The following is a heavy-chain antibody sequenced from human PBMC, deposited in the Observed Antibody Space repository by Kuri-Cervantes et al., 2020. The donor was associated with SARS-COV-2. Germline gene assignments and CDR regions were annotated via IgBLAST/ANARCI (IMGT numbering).Heavy chain of an antibody. J-gene: IGHJ6*03. CDR1: GGSISSYY. CDR3: ARVTRAGAAAFRWDYMDV. V-gene: IGHV4-59*01. D-gene: IGHD6-13*01. CDR2: IYYSGST. Sequence: LSCTVSGGSISSYYWSWIRQPPGKGLEWIGYIYYSGSTNYNPSLKSRVTISVDTSKNQFSLKLSSVTAADTAVYYCARVTRAGAAAFRWDYMDVWGKGTTVTVSS.